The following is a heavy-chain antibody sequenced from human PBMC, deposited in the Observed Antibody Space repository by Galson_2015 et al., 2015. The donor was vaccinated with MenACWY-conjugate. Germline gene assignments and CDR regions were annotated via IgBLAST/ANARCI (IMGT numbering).Heavy chain of an antibody. CDR1: GFTFSTYG. Sequence: SLRLSCAASGFTFSTYGMSWVRQAPGKGREWVSAITGSGDTTYYADSVKGRFTISRDNSKNTLYLQMNSLRAEETAVYYCATMNGYFEYWGQGTLVTVSS. V-gene: IGHV3-23*01. CDR3: ATMNGYFEY. CDR2: ITGSGDTT. D-gene: IGHD2-8*01. J-gene: IGHJ4*02.